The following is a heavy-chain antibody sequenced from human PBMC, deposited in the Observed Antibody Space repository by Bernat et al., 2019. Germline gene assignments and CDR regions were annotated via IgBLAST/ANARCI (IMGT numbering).Heavy chain of an antibody. CDR1: GYTFSNYY. D-gene: IGHD6-6*01. J-gene: IGHJ6*04. CDR3: ARSIADISSSIPVYYYNGMDV. Sequence: QVQLVQSGAEVKKPGASVKVSCKASGYTFSNYYMHWVRQAPGQGLEWMGIINPSGGSTNYAQKFQGRVTMTRDTSTSTAYMELSSLRSEDTAVYYCARSIADISSSIPVYYYNGMDVWGTGTTVTVSS. CDR2: INPSGGST. V-gene: IGHV1-46*01.